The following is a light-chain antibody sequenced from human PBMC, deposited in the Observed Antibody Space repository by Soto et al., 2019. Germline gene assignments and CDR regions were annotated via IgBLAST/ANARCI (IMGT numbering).Light chain of an antibody. V-gene: IGLV1-40*01. CDR3: QSFDINVLALI. CDR2: SNT. Sequence: QSVLTQPPSVSGAPGQRVTISCTGSNSNIGAGFGVQWYQQFPRTAPRLLIYSNTNRPPGVPDRFSASKSGTSASLAITGRRARDEVYYYCQSFDINVLALIFGVGTKLTVL. CDR1: NSNIGAGFG. J-gene: IGLJ2*01.